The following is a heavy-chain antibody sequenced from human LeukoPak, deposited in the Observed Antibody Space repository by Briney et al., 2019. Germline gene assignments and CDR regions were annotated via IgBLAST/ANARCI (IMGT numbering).Heavy chain of an antibody. J-gene: IGHJ5*02. CDR1: GGSFSGYY. D-gene: IGHD3-22*01. CDR3: ARGRPYYYDSSGYHGNWFDP. V-gene: IGHV4-34*01. CDR2: INHSGST. Sequence: SETLSLTCAVYGGSFSGYYWSWIRQPPGKGLEWIGEINHSGSTNYNPSLKSRVTISVDTSKNQFSLKLSSVTAADTAVYYCARGRPYYYDSSGYHGNWFDPWGQGTLVTVSS.